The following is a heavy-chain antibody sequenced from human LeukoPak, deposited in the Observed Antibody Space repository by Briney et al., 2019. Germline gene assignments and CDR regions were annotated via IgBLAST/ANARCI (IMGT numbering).Heavy chain of an antibody. D-gene: IGHD2-21*02. J-gene: IGHJ6*02. CDR2: MNPNSGNT. V-gene: IGHV1-8*01. CDR1: GYTFTSYA. Sequence: GASVKVSSKASGYTFTSYAINWVRQATGQGLEWMGWMNPNSGNTGYAQKFQGRVTMTRNTSITTAYMELSSLRSEDTAVYYCANLAYCGGDCYYSGDDYYYGMDVWGQGTTVTVSS. CDR3: ANLAYCGGDCYYSGDDYYYGMDV.